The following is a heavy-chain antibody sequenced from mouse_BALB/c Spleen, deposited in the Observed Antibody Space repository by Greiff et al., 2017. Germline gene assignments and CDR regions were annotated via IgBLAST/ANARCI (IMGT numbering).Heavy chain of an antibody. CDR3: ARKGKVSSYDLDWYFDV. Sequence: QVQLQQSGAELVRPGVSVKISCKGSGYTFTDYAMHWVNQSHAKSLEWIGVISTYYGDASYNQKFKGKATMTVDKSSSTAYMELARLTSEDSAIYYCARKGKVSSYDLDWYFDVWGAGTTVTVSA. J-gene: IGHJ1*01. D-gene: IGHD1-1*01. V-gene: IGHV1S137*01. CDR1: GYTFTDYA. CDR2: ISTYYGDA.